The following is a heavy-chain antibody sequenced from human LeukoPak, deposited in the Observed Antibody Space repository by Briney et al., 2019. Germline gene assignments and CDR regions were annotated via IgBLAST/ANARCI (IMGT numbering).Heavy chain of an antibody. D-gene: IGHD2-15*01. CDR3: AKGRPADIVVVVASSNFDY. V-gene: IGHV3-48*03. J-gene: IGHJ4*02. CDR1: GFTSSSYE. CDR2: ISSSGSTI. Sequence: GGSLRLSCAASGFTSSSYEMNWVRQAPGKGLEWVSYISSSGSTIYYADSVKGRFTISRDNAKNSLYLQMNSLRAEDTAVYYCAKGRPADIVVVVASSNFDYWGQGTLVTVSS.